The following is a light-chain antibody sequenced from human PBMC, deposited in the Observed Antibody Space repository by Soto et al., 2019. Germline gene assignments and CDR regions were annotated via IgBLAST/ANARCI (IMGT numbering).Light chain of an antibody. V-gene: IGLV2-11*01. CDR1: SSDVGGYNY. Sequence: QSVLTQPRSVSGSPGQSVTISCTGTSSDVGGYNYVSWYQQHPGKAPKLVIYDVSKRPSGVPDRFSGSKSGNTASLTISGLQADDEADYYCCLYIGATTYVFGTGTKVTVL. CDR2: DVS. J-gene: IGLJ1*01. CDR3: CLYIGATTYV.